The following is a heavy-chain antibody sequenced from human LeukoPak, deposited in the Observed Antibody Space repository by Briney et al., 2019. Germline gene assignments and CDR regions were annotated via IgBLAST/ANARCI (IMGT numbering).Heavy chain of an antibody. CDR1: GYTFTSYG. CDR2: ISAYNGNT. CDR3: ARERADVWSGIAVAGTRLLDY. V-gene: IGHV1-18*01. D-gene: IGHD6-19*01. J-gene: IGHJ4*02. Sequence: ASVKVSCKASGYTFTSYGISWVRQPPGQGLEWMGWISAYNGNTNYAQNLQGRVTITTDTSTSTAYMELRSLRSDDTGVYYCARERADVWSGIAVAGTRLLDYWGQGTLVTVSS.